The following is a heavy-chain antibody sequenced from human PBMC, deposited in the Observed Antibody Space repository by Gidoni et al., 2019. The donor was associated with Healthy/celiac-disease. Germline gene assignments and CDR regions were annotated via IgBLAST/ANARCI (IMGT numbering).Heavy chain of an antibody. J-gene: IGHJ6*02. D-gene: IGHD2-21*01. CDR1: GGSCSGYY. Sequence: QVQLQQWGAGLLKPSETLSLTCAVYGGSCSGYYWSWIRQPPGKGLEWIGEINHSGSTNYNPSLKSRVTISVDTSKNQFSLKLSSVTAADTAVYYCARSYCGGDCYYRSYYGMDVWGQGTTVTVSS. CDR3: ARSYCGGDCYYRSYYGMDV. V-gene: IGHV4-34*01. CDR2: INHSGST.